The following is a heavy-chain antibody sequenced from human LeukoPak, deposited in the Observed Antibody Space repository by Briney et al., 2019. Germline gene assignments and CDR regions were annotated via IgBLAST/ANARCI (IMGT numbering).Heavy chain of an antibody. Sequence: RASVTVSCKASGYTFTSYDINWVRQAPGQGLEWMGWMNPNSGNTGYAQKFQGRVTMTRNTSISTAYMGLSSLRSEDTAVYYCTRGGETYCSGGSCYSPGYYYYGMDVWGQGTTVTVSS. CDR1: GYTFTSYD. V-gene: IGHV1-8*01. D-gene: IGHD2-15*01. CDR2: MNPNSGNT. J-gene: IGHJ6*02. CDR3: TRGGETYCSGGSCYSPGYYYYGMDV.